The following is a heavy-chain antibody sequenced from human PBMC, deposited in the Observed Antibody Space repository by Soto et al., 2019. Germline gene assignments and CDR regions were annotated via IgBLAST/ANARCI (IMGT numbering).Heavy chain of an antibody. D-gene: IGHD6-13*01. J-gene: IGHJ6*02. CDR2: IYPGDSDT. CDR3: ARLAAAGSGDYGMDV. CDR1: GSSFTSYW. V-gene: IGHV5-51*01. Sequence: PGESLKISCTGSGSSFTSYWIGWVRQMPGKGLEWMGIIYPGDSDTRYSPSFQGQVTISADKSISNAYLQWSSLKASDTAMYYCARLAAAGSGDYGMDVWGQGTTVTVSS.